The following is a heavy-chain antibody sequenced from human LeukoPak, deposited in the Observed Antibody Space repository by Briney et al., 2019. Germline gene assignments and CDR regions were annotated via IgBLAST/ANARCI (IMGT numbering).Heavy chain of an antibody. CDR1: GGSISSHY. D-gene: IGHD6-19*01. CDR2: IFYSGNT. CDR3: ARERAVAGTFDAFDI. V-gene: IGHV4-59*11. J-gene: IGHJ3*02. Sequence: PSETLSLTCTVSGGSISSHYWSWIRQSPGKGLEWIGYIFYSGNTNYNPSLKSRVTISVDKSKNQFSLKLSSVTAADTAVYYCARERAVAGTFDAFDIWGQGTMVTVSS.